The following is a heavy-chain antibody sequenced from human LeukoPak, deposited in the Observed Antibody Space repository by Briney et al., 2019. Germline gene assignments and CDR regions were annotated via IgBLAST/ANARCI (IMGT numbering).Heavy chain of an antibody. CDR1: GYSISSSNW. CDR3: ARNYQDPSGYYYWDS. CDR2: IYYSGST. D-gene: IGHD3-22*01. Sequence: SDTLSLTCAVSGYSISSSNWWGWIRQPPGKGLEWIGYIYYSGSTYYNPSLKSRVTMSVDTSRNQFSLKLSSVTAVDTAVYYCARNYQDPSGYYYWDSWGQGTLVTVSS. V-gene: IGHV4-28*01. J-gene: IGHJ4*02.